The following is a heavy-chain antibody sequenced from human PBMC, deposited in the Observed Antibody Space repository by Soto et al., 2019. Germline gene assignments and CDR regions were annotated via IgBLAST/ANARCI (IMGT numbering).Heavy chain of an antibody. D-gene: IGHD7-27*01. V-gene: IGHV4-59*01. CDR1: GGSISSYY. CDR2: IYYSGST. Sequence: QVQLQESGPGLVKPSETLSLTCTVSGGSISSYYWGWIRQPPGKGLEWIGYIYYSGSTNYNPSLKSRVTISVDTSKNQFSLRLSSVTAADTAVYYCARAWGYAFDFWGQGTMVTVSS. J-gene: IGHJ3*01. CDR3: ARAWGYAFDF.